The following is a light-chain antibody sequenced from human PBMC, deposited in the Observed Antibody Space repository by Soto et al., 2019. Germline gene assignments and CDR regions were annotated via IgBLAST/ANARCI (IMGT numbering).Light chain of an antibody. CDR1: QSISIW. V-gene: IGKV1-5*03. CDR3: QQYSTYTPRT. J-gene: IGKJ1*01. CDR2: KAS. Sequence: DIQMTQSPSTLSASVGDRLTIPCPSSQSISIWLAWYQQKPGKAPKILIYKASSLESGVPSRFSGSGSGTEFTLTISSLQPDDFATYYCQQYSTYTPRTFGQGTKVDIK.